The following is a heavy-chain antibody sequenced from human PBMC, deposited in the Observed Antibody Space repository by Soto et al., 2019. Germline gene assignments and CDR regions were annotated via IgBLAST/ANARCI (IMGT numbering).Heavy chain of an antibody. J-gene: IGHJ5*02. V-gene: IGHV2-70*01. CDR3: ARIQIFNNWFDP. CDR2: IDWDDDK. CDR1: GFPLSNSGMC. Sequence: LTPEKRRQGNALSCTFSGFPLSNSGMCVSWIRQPPGKALEWLALIDWDDDKYYSTSLKTRLTISKDTSKNQVVLTMTNMDPVDTATYYCARIQIFNNWFDPWGQGTLVTVSS.